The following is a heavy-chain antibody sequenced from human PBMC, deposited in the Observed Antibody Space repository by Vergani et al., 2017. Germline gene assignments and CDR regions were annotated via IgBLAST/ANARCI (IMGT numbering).Heavy chain of an antibody. V-gene: IGHV3-30*18. J-gene: IGHJ6*04. CDR3: AKAGWPAGMDV. Sequence: QVQLVESGGGVVQPGRSLRLSCAASGFTFSSYGMHWVRQAPGKGLEWVAVISYDGSNKYYADSVKGRFTISRDNSKNTLYLQMNSLRAEDTAVYYCAKAGWPAGMDVWGK. CDR1: GFTFSSYG. D-gene: IGHD2-15*01. CDR2: ISYDGSNK.